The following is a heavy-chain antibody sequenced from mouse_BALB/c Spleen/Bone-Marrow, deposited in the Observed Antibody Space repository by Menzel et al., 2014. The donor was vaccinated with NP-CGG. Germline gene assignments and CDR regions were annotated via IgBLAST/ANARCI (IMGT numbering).Heavy chain of an antibody. CDR1: GFFLTSYG. CDR2: IWSDGST. CDR3: ARRDGYLFAY. Sequence: VKVEESGPGLVQPSQSLSITCTVSGFFLTSYGVHWVRQSPGKGLEWLGVIWSDGSTDYNAAFISRLNISKDNSKSQIFFKMNSLQPNDTAIYFCARRDGYLFAYWGQGTLVTVSA. V-gene: IGHV2-2*02. D-gene: IGHD2-3*01. J-gene: IGHJ3*01.